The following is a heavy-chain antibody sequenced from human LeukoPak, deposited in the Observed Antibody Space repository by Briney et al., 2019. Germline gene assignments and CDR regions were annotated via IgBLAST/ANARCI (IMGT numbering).Heavy chain of an antibody. CDR2: IYHSGST. CDR1: GGSISSGGYS. V-gene: IGHV4-30-2*01. J-gene: IGHJ4*02. D-gene: IGHD3-10*01. CDR3: ARGWAGLGSPSNYFDY. Sequence: PSQTLSLTCAVSGGSISSGGYSWSWIRQPPGKGLEWIGYIYHSGSTYYNPSLKSRVTISVDRSKNQFSLKLSSVTAADTAVYYCARGWAGLGSPSNYFDYWGQGTLVTVSS.